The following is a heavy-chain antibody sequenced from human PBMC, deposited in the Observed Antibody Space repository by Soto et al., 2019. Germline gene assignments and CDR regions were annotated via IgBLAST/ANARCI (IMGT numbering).Heavy chain of an antibody. V-gene: IGHV4-59*02. CDR1: GASVSSHS. Sequence: SETLSLTCSVTGASVSSHSWIWIRQSPGKGLEWIGYIHYSGGTNYTPSLRSRVTISVETSKNQLSLNLTSLTAADTAVYYCARGGTSGSAVYNWFDPWGRGTLVTVSS. D-gene: IGHD3-10*01. CDR3: ARGGTSGSAVYNWFDP. J-gene: IGHJ5*02. CDR2: IHYSGGT.